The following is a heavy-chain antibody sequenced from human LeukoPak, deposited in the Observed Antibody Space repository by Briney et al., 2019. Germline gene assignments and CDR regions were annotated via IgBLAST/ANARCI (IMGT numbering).Heavy chain of an antibody. V-gene: IGHV3-66*01. CDR1: GFTVGGNP. CDR3: TRYAGAA. J-gene: IGHJ5*02. Sequence: GGSLRLSCAASGFTVGGNPMTWVRQAPGKGLEWVSVIYSDGQTYYADSVKGRFGISRDDSKNTLYLQMNNLKVEDTAVYYCTRYAGAAWGQGSLVTVSS. CDR2: IYSDGQT. D-gene: IGHD3-10*01.